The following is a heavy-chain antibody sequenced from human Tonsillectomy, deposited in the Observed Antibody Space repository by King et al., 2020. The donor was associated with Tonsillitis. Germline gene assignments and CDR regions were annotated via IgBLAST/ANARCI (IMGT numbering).Heavy chain of an antibody. CDR3: ARDRGLYSRGDASDI. CDR2: ISAYNGNT. CDR1: GYTFTNYG. V-gene: IGHV1-18*01. Sequence: VQLVQSGVEVKKPGASVKVSCKASGYTFTNYGISWVRQAPGQGLEWMGWISAYNGNTNYAQKFQGRVTMTTDTSTSTAYMERRSLGSDDTAVYYCARDRGLYSRGDASDIWGQGTLGTVSS. J-gene: IGHJ3*02. D-gene: IGHD6-13*01.